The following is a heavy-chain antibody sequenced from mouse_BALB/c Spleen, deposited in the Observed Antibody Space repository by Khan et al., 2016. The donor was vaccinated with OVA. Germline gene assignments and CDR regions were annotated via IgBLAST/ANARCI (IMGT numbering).Heavy chain of an antibody. CDR2: ISTHYGNI. Sequence: QVQLQQPGPELVRPGVSVKISCKGSGYTFTDFAMHWVKQSHAKSLEWIGVISTHYGNIDYNQKFKDKATMTVDKSSNTAYMELARFTSEDPAVYYCARGIGNDRFAYWGQGTLVTVSA. J-gene: IGHJ3*01. CDR1: GYTFTDFA. D-gene: IGHD2-2*01. CDR3: ARGIGNDRFAY. V-gene: IGHV1S137*01.